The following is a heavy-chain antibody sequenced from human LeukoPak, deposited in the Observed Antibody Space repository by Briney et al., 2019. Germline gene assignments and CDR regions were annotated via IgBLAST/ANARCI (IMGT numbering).Heavy chain of an antibody. J-gene: IGHJ4*02. Sequence: GGSLRLSCSASGFTFSNYAMHWVRQAPGKGLEWVAVISYDGGNKHYVDSMKGRFTISRDNSRNTLYLQINGVRADDTAVYYCARITVTNFDYWGQGTLVTVSS. D-gene: IGHD4-11*01. CDR2: ISYDGGNK. V-gene: IGHV3-30-3*01. CDR1: GFTFSNYA. CDR3: ARITVTNFDY.